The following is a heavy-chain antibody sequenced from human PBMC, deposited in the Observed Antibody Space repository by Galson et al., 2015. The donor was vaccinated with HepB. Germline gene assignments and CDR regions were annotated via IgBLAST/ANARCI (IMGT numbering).Heavy chain of an antibody. V-gene: IGHV3-23*01. D-gene: IGHD3-16*02. CDR1: GFALTDYA. J-gene: IGHJ6*02. Sequence: SLRLSCAASGFALTDYAINWVRQAPGKGLEWVSPFTGSGASTYYADSVKGRFTISRDIVKNTLYLQMKSLRAEDTAVYYCAKDQTRTYRMAPYYGMDVGGQGTTVTFSS. CDR2: FTGSGAST. CDR3: AKDQTRTYRMAPYYGMDV.